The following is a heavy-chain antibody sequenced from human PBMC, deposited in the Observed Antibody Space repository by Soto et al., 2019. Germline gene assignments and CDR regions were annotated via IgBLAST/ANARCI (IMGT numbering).Heavy chain of an antibody. CDR1: GFTFSSYG. CDR3: ARDGAGYSSSLWGDYYYYYMDV. V-gene: IGHV3-33*01. CDR2: IWYDGSNK. D-gene: IGHD6-13*01. Sequence: GGSLRLSCAASGFTFSSYGMHWVRQAPGKGLEWVAVIWYDGSNKYYADSVKGRFTISRDNSKNTRYLQMNSLRAEDTAVYYCARDGAGYSSSLWGDYYYYYMDVWGKGTTVTVSS. J-gene: IGHJ6*03.